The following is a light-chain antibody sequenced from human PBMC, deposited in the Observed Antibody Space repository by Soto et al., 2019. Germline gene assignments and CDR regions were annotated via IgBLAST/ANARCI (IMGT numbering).Light chain of an antibody. CDR1: QSISSW. V-gene: IGKV1-5*01. CDR2: DAS. CDR3: QHYNSYSAT. J-gene: IGKJ1*01. Sequence: DIQMTQSPSTLSASVGDRVTITCRASQSISSWLAWYQQKPGKAPKLLIYDASSLDSGIPSRFSGSGSGTEFTLTISSLQPDDFATYYCQHYNSYSATFGQGTKVEIK.